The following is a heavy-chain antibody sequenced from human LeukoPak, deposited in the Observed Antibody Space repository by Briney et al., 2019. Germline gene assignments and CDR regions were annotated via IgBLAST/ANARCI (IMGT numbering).Heavy chain of an antibody. Sequence: SETLSLTCTVSGDSILSRTYYWSWIRQTPGKGLEWIGYIYYSGSTNYNPSLKSRVTISVDTSKNQFSLKLSSVTAADTAVYFCARHGASGSYLYYFDYWGQGTLVTVSS. CDR3: ARHGASGSYLYYFDY. CDR1: GDSILSRTYY. J-gene: IGHJ4*02. D-gene: IGHD1-26*01. CDR2: IYYSGST. V-gene: IGHV4-61*05.